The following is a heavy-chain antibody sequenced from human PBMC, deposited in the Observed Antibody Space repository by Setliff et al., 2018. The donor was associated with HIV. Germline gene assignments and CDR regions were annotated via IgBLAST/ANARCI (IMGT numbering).Heavy chain of an antibody. V-gene: IGHV4-61*02. D-gene: IGHD3-22*01. CDR3: AREGVSRYSYFMDV. CDR1: GGSVSSGNYY. Sequence: SETLSLTCSVSGGSVSSGNYYWSWIRQPAGKGLEWIGRVYTSGSPNYNPSLKSRVTISVDPSINQFSLRLSSVTAADTAVYYCAREGVSRYSYFMDVWGGGTTVTVSS. CDR2: VYTSGSP. J-gene: IGHJ6*03.